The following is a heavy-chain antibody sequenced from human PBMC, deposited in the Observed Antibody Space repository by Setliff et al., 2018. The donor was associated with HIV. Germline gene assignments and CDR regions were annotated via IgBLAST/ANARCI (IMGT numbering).Heavy chain of an antibody. CDR3: ARGIGDYYDSSGYYPPTDYYYGMDV. CDR1: GGSISTSY. V-gene: IGHV4-4*09. CDR2: VYTSGST. J-gene: IGHJ6*02. D-gene: IGHD3-22*01. Sequence: SCTVSGGSISTSYWSWIRQPPGKGLEWIGYVYTSGSTNYNPSLKSRVTISVDTSKKQFSLKLSSVTAADTAVYYCARGIGDYYDSSGYYPPTDYYYGMDVWGQGTTVTVSS.